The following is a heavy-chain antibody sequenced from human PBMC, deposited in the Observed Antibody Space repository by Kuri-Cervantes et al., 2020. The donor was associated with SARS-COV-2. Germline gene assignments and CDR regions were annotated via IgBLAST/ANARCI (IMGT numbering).Heavy chain of an antibody. Sequence: ASVKVSCKASGYTFTNYGISWVRQAPGQGLEWMGWISAYNGNTNYAQKLQGRVTMTTDTSTSTAYMELRSLRSDDTAVYYCARGVGSGIVVVPAAMRSSFDIRGQGTMVTVSS. V-gene: IGHV1-18*01. CDR3: ARGVGSGIVVVPAAMRSSFDI. D-gene: IGHD2-2*01. J-gene: IGHJ3*02. CDR1: GYTFTNYG. CDR2: ISAYNGNT.